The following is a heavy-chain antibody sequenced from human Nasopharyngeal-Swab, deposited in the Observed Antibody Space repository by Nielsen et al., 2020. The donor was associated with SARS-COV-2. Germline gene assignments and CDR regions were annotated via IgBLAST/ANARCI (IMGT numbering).Heavy chain of an antibody. V-gene: IGHV1-69*01. CDR2: IIPIFGTA. D-gene: IGHD4-23*01. CDR3: ARPTVVTPPSYYYHYMDV. Sequence: WVRQAPGQGLEWMGGIIPIFGTANYAQKFQGRVTITADESTSTAYMELSSLRSEDTAVYYCARPTVVTPPSYYYHYMDVWGKGTTVTVSS. J-gene: IGHJ6*03.